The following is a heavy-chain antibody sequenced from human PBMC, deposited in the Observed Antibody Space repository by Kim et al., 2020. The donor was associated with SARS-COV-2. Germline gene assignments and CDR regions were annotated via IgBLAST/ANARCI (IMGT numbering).Heavy chain of an antibody. D-gene: IGHD2-2*01. V-gene: IGHV4-34*01. CDR3: AREGADRIVVPAAPPYYFDY. CDR1: GGSFSGYY. CDR2: INHSGST. Sequence: SETLSLTCAVYGGSFSGYYWSWIRQPPGKGLEWIGEINHSGSTNYNPSLKSRVTISVDTSKNQFSLKLSSVTAADTAVYYCAREGADRIVVPAAPPYYFDYWGQGTLVTVSS. J-gene: IGHJ4*02.